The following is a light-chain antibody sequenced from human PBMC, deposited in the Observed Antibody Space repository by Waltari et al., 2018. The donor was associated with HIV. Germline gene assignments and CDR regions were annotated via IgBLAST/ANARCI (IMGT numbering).Light chain of an antibody. CDR3: QSFDSSLTTSGVI. J-gene: IGLJ2*01. V-gene: IGLV1-40*01. Sequence: QSVLTQPPSVSGAPGQTVTLSCTGSSSNIGAGHDVHWSQQPPGTAPKLLIYANIKRPSGVPDRFSGSKSGSSASLAITGLQAEDEAHYYCQSFDSSLTTSGVIFGGGTKLTVL. CDR2: ANI. CDR1: SSNIGAGHD.